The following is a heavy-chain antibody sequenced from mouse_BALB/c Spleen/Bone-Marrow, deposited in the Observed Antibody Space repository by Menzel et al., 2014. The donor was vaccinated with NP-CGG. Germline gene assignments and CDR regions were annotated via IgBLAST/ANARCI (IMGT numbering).Heavy chain of an antibody. V-gene: IGHV5-6-3*01. CDR1: GFTFSSYG. J-gene: IGHJ2*01. CDR2: INTNGGNT. Sequence: EVKLVESGGGLVQPGGSLKLSCAASGFTFSSYGMSWVRQTPDKRLELVATINTNGGNTYYPDSGKGRFTISRDNAKNTLYLQMSSLKSEDTAMYYCARGLDYWGQGTTLTVSS. CDR3: ARGLDY.